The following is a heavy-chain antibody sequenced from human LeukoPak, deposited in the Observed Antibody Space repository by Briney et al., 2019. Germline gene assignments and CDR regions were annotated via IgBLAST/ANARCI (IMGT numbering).Heavy chain of an antibody. CDR2: IYYSGDT. CDR3: ARQPSATAAFDI. D-gene: IGHD1-14*01. J-gene: IGHJ3*02. V-gene: IGHV4-59*08. Sequence: SETLSLTCAVSGGSISSDYWSWIRQPPGKGLEWIAYIYYSGDTNYNPSFKGRVTISVDTSKNQFSLKMSSLAAADTATYYCARQPSATAAFDIWGQGTMVTVSS. CDR1: GGSISSDY.